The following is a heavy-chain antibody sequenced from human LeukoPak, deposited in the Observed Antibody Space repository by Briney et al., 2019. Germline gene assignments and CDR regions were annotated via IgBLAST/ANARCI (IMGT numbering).Heavy chain of an antibody. V-gene: IGHV4-38-2*02. J-gene: IGHJ4*02. CDR1: GNSISSGHY. Sequence: SETLSLTCSVSGNSISSGHYWGWIRPTPGKGLEWIGSIYLSGTTYYNPSLKSRVTISVDTSKNQFSLKLSSVTAADTAVYFCARISILSGFSSYFDHWGQGTLVTASS. CDR3: ARISILSGFSSYFDH. D-gene: IGHD3-9*01. CDR2: IYLSGTT.